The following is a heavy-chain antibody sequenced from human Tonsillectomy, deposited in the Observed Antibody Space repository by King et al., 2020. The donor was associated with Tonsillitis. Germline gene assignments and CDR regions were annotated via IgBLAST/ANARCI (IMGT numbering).Heavy chain of an antibody. J-gene: IGHJ4*02. CDR2: IWYNGSNK. Sequence: VQLVESGGGVVQPGRSLRLSCAASGFTFSSYGMHWVRQAPGEGLEWVAVIWYNGSNKYYADSVKGRFTISRDNSKNTLYLQMNSLRVEDAAVYYCARDQEDGDFLDYWGQGTLVTVSS. V-gene: IGHV3-33*08. CDR1: GFTFSSYG. CDR3: ARDQEDGDFLDY. D-gene: IGHD4-17*01.